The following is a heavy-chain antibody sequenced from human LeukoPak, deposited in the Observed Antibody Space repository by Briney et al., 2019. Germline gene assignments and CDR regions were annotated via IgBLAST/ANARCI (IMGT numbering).Heavy chain of an antibody. Sequence: TSETLSLTCSVSTDSRNTYYWSWIRQSPGKGLEWIGHIYHSGSTDYNPSLQSRVTISIDMSKKQFSLKLTSVTVADTAMYYCVRLRWELLAPYFDYWGQGSLVIVSS. D-gene: IGHD2-15*01. CDR3: VRLRWELLAPYFDY. CDR2: IYHSGST. J-gene: IGHJ4*02. V-gene: IGHV4-59*01. CDR1: TDSRNTYY.